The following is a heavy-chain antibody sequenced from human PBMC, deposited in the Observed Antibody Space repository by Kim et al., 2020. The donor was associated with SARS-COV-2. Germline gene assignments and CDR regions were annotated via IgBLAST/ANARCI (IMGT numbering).Heavy chain of an antibody. CDR2: IYYSGST. CDR3: ARDFPGYSYGTDYGMDV. V-gene: IGHV4-59*01. J-gene: IGHJ6*01. D-gene: IGHD5-18*01. Sequence: SETLSLTCTVSGGSISSYYWSWIRQPPGKGLEWIGYIYYSGSTNYNPSLKSRVTISVDTSKNQFSLKLSSVTAADTAAYYCARDFPGYSYGTDYGMDVWG. CDR1: GGSISSYY.